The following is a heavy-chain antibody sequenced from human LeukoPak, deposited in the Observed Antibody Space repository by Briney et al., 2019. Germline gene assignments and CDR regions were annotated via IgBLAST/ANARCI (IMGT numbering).Heavy chain of an antibody. J-gene: IGHJ4*02. V-gene: IGHV3-33*01. CDR3: ASPTTVTPY. Sequence: PGRSLRLSCAASGFTFSSYGMHWVRQAPGKGLEWVAVIWYDGSNKYYADSVRGRFTISRDNSKNMLYLQINSLRAEDTAVYYCASPTTVTPYWGQGTLVTVSS. CDR2: IWYDGSNK. CDR1: GFTFSSYG. D-gene: IGHD4-17*01.